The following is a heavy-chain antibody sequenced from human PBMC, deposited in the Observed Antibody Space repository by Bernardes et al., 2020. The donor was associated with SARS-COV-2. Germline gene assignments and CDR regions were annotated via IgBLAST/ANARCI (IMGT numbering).Heavy chain of an antibody. CDR3: ARGLEPYYFDY. CDR1: GGSMNPYY. Sequence: SETLSLTCSVSGGSMNPYYWSWIRQPPGKGLEWVGHIYYSVTTNSNPSLKSRVTISADTSKNQFSLKLHSVTAADTALYYCARGLEPYYFDYWGQGTLVTVSS. J-gene: IGHJ4*02. CDR2: IYYSVTT. D-gene: IGHD1-1*01. V-gene: IGHV4-59*01.